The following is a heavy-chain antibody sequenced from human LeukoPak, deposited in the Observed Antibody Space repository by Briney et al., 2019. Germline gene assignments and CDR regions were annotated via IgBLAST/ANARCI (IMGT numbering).Heavy chain of an antibody. J-gene: IGHJ4*02. V-gene: IGHV1-18*01. CDR3: ARGVPAAPLYYFDY. D-gene: IGHD2-2*01. CDR2: ISTSTGDT. CDR1: GYSFILYG. Sequence: ASVKVSCKTSGYSFILYGISWVRQAPGQGPEWMGWISTSTGDTKYTQKFQGRVTLTTDTSTSTAYMELSRLRSDDTAVYYCARGVPAAPLYYFDYWGQGTLVTVSS.